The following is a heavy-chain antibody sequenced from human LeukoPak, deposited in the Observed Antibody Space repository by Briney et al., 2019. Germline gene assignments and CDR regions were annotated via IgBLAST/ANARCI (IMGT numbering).Heavy chain of an antibody. D-gene: IGHD2-2*01. J-gene: IGHJ3*02. CDR2: MYHSGST. CDR1: SGSISSHY. V-gene: IGHV4-59*11. Sequence: PSETLSLTCTVSSGSISSHYWSWIRQPPGKGLEWIGYMYHSGSTNYNPSLKSRVTISVDTSKNQFSLKLSSVTAADTAVYYCARHSAHASTNDAFDIWGQGTMVTVSS. CDR3: ARHSAHASTNDAFDI.